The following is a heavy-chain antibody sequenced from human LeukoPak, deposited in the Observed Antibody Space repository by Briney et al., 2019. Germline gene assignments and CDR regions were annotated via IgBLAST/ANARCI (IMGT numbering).Heavy chain of an antibody. V-gene: IGHV4-30-4*08. J-gene: IGHJ4*02. Sequence: PSETLSLTCTVSGGSISSGDYYWSWIRQPPGKGLEWIGYIYYSGSTYYNPSLKSRVTISVDTSKNQFSLKLSSVTAADTAVYYCARVGKYYGGDCYSVKYWGQGILVTVSS. CDR2: IYYSGST. CDR1: GGSISSGDYY. CDR3: ARVGKYYGGDCYSVKY. D-gene: IGHD2-21*01.